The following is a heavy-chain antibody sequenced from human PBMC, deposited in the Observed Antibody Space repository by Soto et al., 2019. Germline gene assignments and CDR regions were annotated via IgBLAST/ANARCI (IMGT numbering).Heavy chain of an antibody. CDR1: GGTFSSYA. D-gene: IGHD2-15*01. V-gene: IGHV1-69*06. CDR3: ARACSGGSCYSGIRNYYYGMDV. J-gene: IGHJ6*02. CDR2: IIPIFGTA. Sequence: QVQLVQSEAEVKKPGSSVKVSCKASGGTFSSYAISWVRQAPGQGLEWMGGIIPIFGTANYAQKFQGRVTITADKSTSTAYMELSSLRSEDTAVYYCARACSGGSCYSGIRNYYYGMDVWGQGTTVTVSS.